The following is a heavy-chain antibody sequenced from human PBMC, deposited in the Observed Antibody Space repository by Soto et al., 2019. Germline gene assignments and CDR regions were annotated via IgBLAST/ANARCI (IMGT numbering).Heavy chain of an antibody. Sequence: PGGSLRLSCAASGFSLSMYDMHWVRQLTGKGLEWVSSIGPDGDTYYAGSVKGRFTISRDNAKNSLFLQMTSLRAGDTAVYYCARGPTGSGNYLPNWGQGTLVTVSS. CDR3: ARGPTGSGNYLPN. CDR1: GFSLSMYD. D-gene: IGHD3-10*01. J-gene: IGHJ4*02. V-gene: IGHV3-13*04. CDR2: IGPDGDT.